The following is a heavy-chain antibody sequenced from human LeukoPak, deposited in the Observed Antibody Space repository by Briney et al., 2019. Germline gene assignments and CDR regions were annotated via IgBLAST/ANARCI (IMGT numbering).Heavy chain of an antibody. Sequence: PSETLSLTCTVSGGSIRSYYWNWIRQPPGKGLEWIGYIYYSGNTNYNPSLKSRVTISVDTSKNQFSLKLSSVTAADTAVYYCARDVGRGTPGGGDAFDIWGQGTMVTVSS. CDR3: ARDVGRGTPGGGDAFDI. V-gene: IGHV4-59*01. J-gene: IGHJ3*02. CDR1: GGSIRSYY. D-gene: IGHD2-15*01. CDR2: IYYSGNT.